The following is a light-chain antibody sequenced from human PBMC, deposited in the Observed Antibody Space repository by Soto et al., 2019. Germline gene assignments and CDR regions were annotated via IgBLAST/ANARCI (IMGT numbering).Light chain of an antibody. CDR1: QDISSY. CDR3: QQYYSYPLT. CDR2: AAS. J-gene: IGKJ4*01. Sequence: AIRMTQSPSSLSASTGDRVTITCRASQDISSYLAWYQQKPGKAPKLLIYAASTLQSGVPSRFSGSGSGTDFTLTISCLQSEDFATYYCQQYYSYPLTFGGGTKVDI. V-gene: IGKV1-8*01.